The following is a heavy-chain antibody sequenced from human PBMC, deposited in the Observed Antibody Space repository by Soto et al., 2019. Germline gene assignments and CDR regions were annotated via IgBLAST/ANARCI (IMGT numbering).Heavy chain of an antibody. D-gene: IGHD3-10*01. CDR1: GGTFNGYG. Sequence: QVQLVQSGAVVKKPGSSVEVSCKASGGTFNGYGISWVRQAPGQGLEWMGGTVPDFNTSKYAPRFQGRVTITADKSTSTAYRELSIVGSEDTAIYFCARGVSNAGAYYTGPSAYELWGQGTLVIVSS. CDR3: ARGVSNAGAYYTGPSAYEL. CDR2: TVPDFNTS. J-gene: IGHJ3*01. V-gene: IGHV1-69*06.